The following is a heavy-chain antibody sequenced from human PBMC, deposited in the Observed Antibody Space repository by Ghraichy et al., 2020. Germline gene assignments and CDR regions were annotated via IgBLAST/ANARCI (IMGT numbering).Heavy chain of an antibody. J-gene: IGHJ1*01. Sequence: TLSLTCTVSGGSISSGDYYWSWIRQPPGKGLEWIGYIYYSGSTYYNPSLKSRVTISVDTSKNQFSLKLSSVTAADTAVYYCARGGYYYDSSGYYYEYFQHWGQGTLVTVSS. CDR2: IYYSGST. CDR3: ARGGYYYDSSGYYYEYFQH. D-gene: IGHD3-22*01. V-gene: IGHV4-30-4*01. CDR1: GGSISSGDYY.